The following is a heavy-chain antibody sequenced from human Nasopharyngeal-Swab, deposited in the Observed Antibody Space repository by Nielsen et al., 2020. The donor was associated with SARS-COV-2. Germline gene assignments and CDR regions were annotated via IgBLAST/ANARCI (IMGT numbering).Heavy chain of an antibody. J-gene: IGHJ4*02. CDR2: ISGSGGST. Sequence: GGSLRLSCAASGFTFSSYGMHWVRQAPGKGLEWVSAISGSGGSTYYADSVKGRFTISRDNSKNTLYLQMNSLRAEDTAVYYCAKERGGWLRLYYFDYWGQGTLVTVSS. V-gene: IGHV3-23*01. D-gene: IGHD5-12*01. CDR3: AKERGGWLRLYYFDY. CDR1: GFTFSSYG.